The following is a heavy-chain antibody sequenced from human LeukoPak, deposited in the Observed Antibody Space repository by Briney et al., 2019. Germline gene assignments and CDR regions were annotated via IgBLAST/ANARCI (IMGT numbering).Heavy chain of an antibody. CDR1: GFTFSSYW. V-gene: IGHV3-7*01. Sequence: GGSLRLSCAASGFTFSSYWMTWVRQAPGKGLEWVANINQDGSEKYYVDSVKGRFTISRDNAKNSLYLQMNSLRAEDTAVYYCARVMGYSYGSFDYWGQGTLVTVSS. CDR2: INQDGSEK. J-gene: IGHJ4*02. D-gene: IGHD5-18*01. CDR3: ARVMGYSYGSFDY.